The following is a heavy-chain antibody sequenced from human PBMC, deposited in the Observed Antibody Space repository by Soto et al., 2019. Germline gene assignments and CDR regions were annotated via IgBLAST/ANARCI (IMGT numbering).Heavy chain of an antibody. CDR2: ISSTTNYI. Sequence: EVQLVESGGGLVKPGGSLRLSCAASGFTFTRYSMNWVRQPPGKGLDWVSSISSTTNYIYYADSMKGRFTVSRDNAKNSVYLEMNSLSAEDTAVYYCARESEDLTSNFDYWGQGTLVTVSS. V-gene: IGHV3-21*01. CDR3: ARESEDLTSNFDY. J-gene: IGHJ4*02. CDR1: GFTFTRYS.